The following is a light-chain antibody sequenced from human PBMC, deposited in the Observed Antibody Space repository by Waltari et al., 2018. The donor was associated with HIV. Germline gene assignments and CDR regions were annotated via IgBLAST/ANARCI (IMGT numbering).Light chain of an antibody. Sequence: DIVMTQSPASLALSLGERATINCKSSQTVLYTSNNKNYLAWYQQKPGQPPKLLIYWASTRESGVPDRFSGSGSGTDFTLTISNMQAADVAVYYCQQYYGNPLTFGGGTKVEIK. CDR3: QQYYGNPLT. V-gene: IGKV4-1*01. J-gene: IGKJ4*01. CDR1: QTVLYTSNNKNY. CDR2: WAS.